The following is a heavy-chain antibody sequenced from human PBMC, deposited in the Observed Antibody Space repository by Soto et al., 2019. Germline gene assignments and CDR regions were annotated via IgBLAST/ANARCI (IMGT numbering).Heavy chain of an antibody. J-gene: IGHJ6*02. CDR1: GFTFSGSA. Sequence: GGSLRLSCAASGFTFSGSAMHWVRQASGKGLEWVGRIRSKANSYATAYAASVKGRFTISRDDSKNTAYLQMNSLKTEDTAVYYCTRHQWLVQGVYYGMDVWGQGTTVTVSS. D-gene: IGHD6-19*01. CDR2: IRSKANSYAT. CDR3: TRHQWLVQGVYYGMDV. V-gene: IGHV3-73*01.